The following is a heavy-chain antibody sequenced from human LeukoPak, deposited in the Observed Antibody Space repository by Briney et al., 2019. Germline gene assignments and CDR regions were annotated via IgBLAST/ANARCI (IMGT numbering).Heavy chain of an antibody. Sequence: PGRSLRLSCAASEFTFSSYGMHWVRQAPGKGLEGVAVIWYDGSNKYYADSVKGRFTISRDNSKNTLYLQMNSLRAEDTAVYYCARDGSSGWYWVDYWGQGTLVTVSS. CDR2: IWYDGSNK. V-gene: IGHV3-33*01. CDR1: EFTFSSYG. D-gene: IGHD6-19*01. J-gene: IGHJ4*02. CDR3: ARDGSSGWYWVDY.